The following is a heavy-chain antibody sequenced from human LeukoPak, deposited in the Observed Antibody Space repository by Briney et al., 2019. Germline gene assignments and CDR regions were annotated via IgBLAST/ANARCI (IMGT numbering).Heavy chain of an antibody. V-gene: IGHV1-69*04. CDR2: IIPLVDRT. Sequence: GASVKVSCKAPGDTFNSFAISWVRQAPGQGLEWMGRIIPLVDRTNYAQKFQGRVTITADKSTATAYMEVSSLRSEDTAVYFCARESGSEPFDYWGQGTLVTVSS. J-gene: IGHJ4*02. CDR1: GDTFNSFA. CDR3: ARESGSEPFDY. D-gene: IGHD1-26*01.